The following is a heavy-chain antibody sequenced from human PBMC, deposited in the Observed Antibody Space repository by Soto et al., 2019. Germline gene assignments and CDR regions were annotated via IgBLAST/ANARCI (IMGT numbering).Heavy chain of an antibody. CDR2: INAGNGNT. J-gene: IGHJ3*01. Sequence: QVHLVQSGAEVKKPGASVKVSCKASGYTFTTYAFHWVRQAPGQGLEWMAWINAGNGNTRYSEKFRGRLTISRDTSANTVFMDLSSLRSEDTAVYYCARDMVGATKAVDLWGQGKMVTVS. D-gene: IGHD1-26*01. V-gene: IGHV1-3*01. CDR3: ARDMVGATKAVDL. CDR1: GYTFTTYA.